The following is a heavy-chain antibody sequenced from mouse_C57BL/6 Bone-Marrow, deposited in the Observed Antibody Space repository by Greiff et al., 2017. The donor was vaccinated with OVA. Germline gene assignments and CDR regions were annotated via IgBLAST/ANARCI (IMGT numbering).Heavy chain of an antibody. Sequence: VQLQQSGAELVRPGASFKLSCTASGFNIKDDYMHWVKQRPEQGLEWIGWIDPENGDTEYASKFQGKATITADTSSNTAYLQLSSLTSEDTAVYYCTSGSSYPFWYFDVWGTGTTVTVSS. D-gene: IGHD1-1*01. CDR2: IDPENGDT. CDR1: GFNIKDDY. V-gene: IGHV14-4*01. J-gene: IGHJ1*03. CDR3: TSGSSYPFWYFDV.